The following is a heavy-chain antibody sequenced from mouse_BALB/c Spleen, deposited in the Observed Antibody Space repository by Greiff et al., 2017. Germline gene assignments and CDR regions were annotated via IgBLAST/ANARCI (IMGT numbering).Heavy chain of an antibody. Sequence: QVQLQQSGAELARPGASVKMSCKASGYTFTSYTMHWVKQRPGQGLEWIGYINPSSGYTNYNQKFKDKATLTADKSSSTAYMQLSSLTSEDSAVYYCARGWDGNYFDYWGPGTTRTVSS. J-gene: IGHJ2*01. CDR3: ARGWDGNYFDY. CDR1: GYTFTSYT. V-gene: IGHV1-4*01. D-gene: IGHD4-1*01. CDR2: INPSSGYT.